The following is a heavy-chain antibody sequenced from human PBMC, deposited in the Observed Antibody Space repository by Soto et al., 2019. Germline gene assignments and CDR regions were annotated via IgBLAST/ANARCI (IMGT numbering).Heavy chain of an antibody. J-gene: IGHJ4*02. CDR3: ARERSYSSGWYIGDYFDY. CDR1: GFIFSSYG. Sequence: GGSLRLSCAASGFIFSSYGLHWVRQAPGKGLEWVAVIWYDGSNKYYADSVKGRFTISRDNSKNTLYLQMNSLRAEDTAVYYCARERSYSSGWYIGDYFDYWGQGTLVTVYS. CDR2: IWYDGSNK. D-gene: IGHD6-19*01. V-gene: IGHV3-33*01.